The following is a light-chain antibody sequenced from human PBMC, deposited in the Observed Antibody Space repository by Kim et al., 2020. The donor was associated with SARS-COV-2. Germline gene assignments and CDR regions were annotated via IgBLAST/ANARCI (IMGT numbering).Light chain of an antibody. Sequence: RATINCKSSQSALHSSSNKNYLAWYQQKPGQPPKLLFYWASTRESGVPDRFSGAGSGTDFTLTVSSLQAEDVAVYYCQQYYSTPYSFGQGTKLEI. J-gene: IGKJ2*03. CDR3: QQYYSTPYS. CDR2: WAS. CDR1: QSALHSSSNKNY. V-gene: IGKV4-1*01.